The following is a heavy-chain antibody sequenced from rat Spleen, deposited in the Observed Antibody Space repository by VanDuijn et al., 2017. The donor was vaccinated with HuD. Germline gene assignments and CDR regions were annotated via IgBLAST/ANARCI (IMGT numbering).Heavy chain of an antibody. V-gene: IGHV5S10*01. D-gene: IGHD1-1*01. CDR2: IIYDGTRT. CDR3: VRQGGDYSGDRHWFAY. CDR1: GFTFSDYN. J-gene: IGHJ3*01. Sequence: EVQLVESGGGLVQPGRSLKLSCAASGFTFSDYNMAWVRQAPKKGLEWVATIIYDGTRTFYRDSVKGRFTISRDIAKSTLYLQMNDLRSEDTATYYCVRQGGDYSGDRHWFAYWGQGTLVTVSS.